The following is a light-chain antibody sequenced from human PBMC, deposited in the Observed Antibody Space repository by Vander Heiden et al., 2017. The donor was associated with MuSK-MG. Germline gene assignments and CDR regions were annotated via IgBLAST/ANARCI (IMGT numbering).Light chain of an antibody. V-gene: IGKV1-5*03. CDR2: KAS. CDR1: QSVTTS. Sequence: DIQMTQSPSTLSASIGDRVTITCRASQSVTTSLAWYQQKPGKAPKLLIYKASSLESGVPSRFSGSGSGTEFTLTISSLQPDDFATYYCQQYYNYDKTFGQGTKVEI. CDR3: QQYYNYDKT. J-gene: IGKJ1*01.